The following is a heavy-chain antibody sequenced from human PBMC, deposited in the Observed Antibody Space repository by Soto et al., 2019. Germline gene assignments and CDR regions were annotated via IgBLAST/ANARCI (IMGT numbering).Heavy chain of an antibody. CDR1: GYPVTAYY. Sequence: QLHLVQSGAVVKKPGASVTVSCSASGYPVTAYYMHWVRQAPGRGLEWMGGINPATGAAKYTQTFQVRVTMTRDTSTSTVFMELGGLTSEDTAVFYCARGGGVGVAGSAAFDMWGQGTLVTVSS. V-gene: IGHV1-2*02. CDR3: ARGGGVGVAGSAAFDM. D-gene: IGHD3-3*01. CDR2: INPATGAA. J-gene: IGHJ3*02.